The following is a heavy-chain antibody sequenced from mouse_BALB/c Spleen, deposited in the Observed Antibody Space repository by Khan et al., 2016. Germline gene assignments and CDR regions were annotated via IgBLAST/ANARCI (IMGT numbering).Heavy chain of an antibody. V-gene: IGHV2-9*02. J-gene: IGHJ2*01. CDR1: GFSLTSYG. Sequence: QVQLKESGPGLVAPSQSLSITCTVSGFSLTSYGVHWVRQPPGKGLEWLGLIWGGGSTNYNSALMSRLSISKDNSKSQVFLEMNSLQTDDTAMYYCARGRYGGSRSFDFWGQGTTLTVSS. D-gene: IGHD1-1*01. CDR2: IWGGGST. CDR3: ARGRYGGSRSFDF.